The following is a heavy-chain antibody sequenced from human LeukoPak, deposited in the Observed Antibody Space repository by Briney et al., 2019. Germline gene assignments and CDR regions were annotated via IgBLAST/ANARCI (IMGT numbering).Heavy chain of an antibody. Sequence: GASVTLSFTASVYNFIIYYIQWVRQAPGQGQEWMGLLNPSRGTTAYAPKFQGRVTMTRDTSSNTVYMELRGLRSDDTAIYYCARDATRGIGGSYDLDFWGQGSLVTVSS. V-gene: IGHV1-46*01. CDR3: ARDATRGIGGSYDLDF. J-gene: IGHJ4*02. CDR1: VYNFIIYY. CDR2: LNPSRGTT. D-gene: IGHD3-16*01.